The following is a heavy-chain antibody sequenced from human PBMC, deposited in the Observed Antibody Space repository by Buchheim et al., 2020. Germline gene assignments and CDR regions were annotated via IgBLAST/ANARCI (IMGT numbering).Heavy chain of an antibody. V-gene: IGHV4-39*01. CDR3: AQTRHGDILDY. Sequence: QLQLQESGPGLVKPSETLSLTCTVSGGSIASSRYYWGWIRQPPGKGLEWIGTIYYSGNTYYNPSLKSRVTISLDPSKNQFSLKLTSVTAADTAVYYCAQTRHGDILDYWGQGTL. CDR1: GGSIASSRYY. D-gene: IGHD4-17*01. J-gene: IGHJ4*02. CDR2: IYYSGNT.